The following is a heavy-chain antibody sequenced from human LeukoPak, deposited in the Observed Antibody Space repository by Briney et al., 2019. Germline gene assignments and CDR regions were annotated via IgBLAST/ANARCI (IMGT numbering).Heavy chain of an antibody. J-gene: IGHJ4*02. D-gene: IGHD1-20*01. CDR3: AGLPRYNWNEPLDY. CDR1: GYTFTDCY. Sequence: ASVKLSCKTAGYTFTDCYMHWVRQPPGQGLEWMGWINPNSGGTKYAQKFQGRATMTRDTSINTAYMELSRLTYDDTAVYYCAGLPRYNWNEPLDYWGQGTLVTVSS. CDR2: INPNSGGT. V-gene: IGHV1-2*02.